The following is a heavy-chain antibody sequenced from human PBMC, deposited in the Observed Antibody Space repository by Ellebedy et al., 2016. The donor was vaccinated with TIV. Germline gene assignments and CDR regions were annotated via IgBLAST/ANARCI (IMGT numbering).Heavy chain of an antibody. D-gene: IGHD3-3*01. Sequence: SETLSLXXAVYGGSFSGYYWSWIRQPPGKGLEWIGEINHSGSTNYNPSLKSRVTISVDTSKNQFSLKLSSVTAADTAVYYCARGRGTIFGVVIHHDAFDIWGQGTMVTVSS. CDR1: GGSFSGYY. CDR3: ARGRGTIFGVVIHHDAFDI. CDR2: INHSGST. V-gene: IGHV4-34*01. J-gene: IGHJ3*02.